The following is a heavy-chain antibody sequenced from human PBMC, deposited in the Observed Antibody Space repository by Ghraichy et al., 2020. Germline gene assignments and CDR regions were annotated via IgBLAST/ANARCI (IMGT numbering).Heavy chain of an antibody. CDR1: GFTFSDYY. V-gene: IGHV3-11*01. CDR2: ISSSGSTI. CDR3: ARVELEYYYYYGMDV. D-gene: IGHD1-1*01. J-gene: IGHJ6*02. Sequence: SLNISCAASGFTFSDYYMSWIRQAPGKGLEWVSYISSSGSTIYYADSVKGRFTISRDNAKNSLYLQMNSLRAEDTAVYYCARVELEYYYYYGMDVWGQGTTVTVSS.